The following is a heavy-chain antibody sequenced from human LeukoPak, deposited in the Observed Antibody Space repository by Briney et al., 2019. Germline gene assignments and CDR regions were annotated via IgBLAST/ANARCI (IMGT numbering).Heavy chain of an antibody. J-gene: IGHJ3*02. Sequence: GGSLRLSCVASGFTFNRYWMHWVRQAPGKGLEGVAVLWSDGSNKYYADSVKGRFTISRDNSKNTLYLQMNSLRVEDTAVYYCARRLYCTSSSCHTGPDAFDIWGQGTMVTVSS. CDR1: GFTFNRYW. D-gene: IGHD2-2*02. CDR3: ARRLYCTSSSCHTGPDAFDI. CDR2: LWSDGSNK. V-gene: IGHV3-33*08.